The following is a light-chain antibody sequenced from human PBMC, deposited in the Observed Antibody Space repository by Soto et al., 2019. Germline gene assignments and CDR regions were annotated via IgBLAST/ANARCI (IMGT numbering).Light chain of an antibody. CDR1: SSDVGAYTY. J-gene: IGLJ2*01. CDR3: SSDTTSNTLV. Sequence: QSALTQPASVSGSPVQSSTISCTGTSSDVGAYTYVSWYQQHPGKAPKLMIFEVSDRPSGVSNRFSGSKSGNTASLTISGLQAEDEADYYCSSDTTSNTLVFGGGTQLTVL. CDR2: EVS. V-gene: IGLV2-14*01.